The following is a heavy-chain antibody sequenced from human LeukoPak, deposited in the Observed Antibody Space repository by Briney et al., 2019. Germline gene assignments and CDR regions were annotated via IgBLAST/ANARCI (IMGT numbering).Heavy chain of an antibody. D-gene: IGHD1-26*01. J-gene: IGHJ4*02. CDR3: SRDPTYYLRYGYFDY. V-gene: IGHV3-21*01. Sequence: GGSLRLSCAASGFTLSSSAMNWVRQAPGKGLEWVSSINNVGSHIYYAGSVKGRFTISRDNTKNSLYLQMNSLRAEDTAVYYCSRDPTYYLRYGYFDYWGQGALVTVSS. CDR2: INNVGSHI. CDR1: GFTLSSSA.